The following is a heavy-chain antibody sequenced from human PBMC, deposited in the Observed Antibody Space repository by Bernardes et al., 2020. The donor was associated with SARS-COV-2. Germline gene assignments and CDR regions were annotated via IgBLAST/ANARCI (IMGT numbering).Heavy chain of an antibody. CDR2: SSPDNGHT. V-gene: IGHV1-18*01. D-gene: IGHD3-10*01. CDR3: ARGVFYYYGMDV. Sequence: ASVKVSCKASGYIFSNFGVTWVRQAPGQGLEWMGWSSPDNGHTKYAQKFQGRVTMTADSSTRTAYMELRSLRSDDTGVYYCARGVFYYYGMDVWGQGTTVTVSS. CDR1: GYIFSNFG. J-gene: IGHJ6*02.